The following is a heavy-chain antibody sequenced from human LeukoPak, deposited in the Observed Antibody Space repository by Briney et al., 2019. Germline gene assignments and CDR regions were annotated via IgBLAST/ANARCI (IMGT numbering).Heavy chain of an antibody. V-gene: IGHV4-31*02. J-gene: IGHJ4*02. Sequence: LRLSCAASGFTFSSYAMSWIRQHPGKGLEWIGYIYYSGSTYYNPSLKSRVTISVDTSKNQFSLKLSSVTAADTAVYYCARTITMVRGFDYWGQGTLVTVSS. CDR2: IYYSGST. CDR3: ARTITMVRGFDY. CDR1: GFTFSSYA. D-gene: IGHD3-10*01.